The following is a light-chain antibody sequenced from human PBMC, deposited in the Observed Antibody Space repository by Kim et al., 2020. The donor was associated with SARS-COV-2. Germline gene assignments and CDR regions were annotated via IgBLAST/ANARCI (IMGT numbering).Light chain of an antibody. J-gene: IGKJ2*01. Sequence: PPPISCRSLQSLLFNDRNTYLNWFQRRPGHSPMRQFYKVSNRDSHVPDRFSGSGSDSDFTLKSSRVEAEDVGIYYCMQSTHWPYIFGQGTMLEI. V-gene: IGKV2-30*01. CDR1: QSLLFNDRNTY. CDR2: KVS. CDR3: MQSTHWPYI.